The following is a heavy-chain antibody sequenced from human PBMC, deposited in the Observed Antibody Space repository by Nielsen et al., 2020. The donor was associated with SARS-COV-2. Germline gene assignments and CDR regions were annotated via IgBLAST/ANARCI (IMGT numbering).Heavy chain of an antibody. Sequence: WIRRPPGKGLEWVAVIWYDGSNKYYADSVKGRFTISRDNSKNTLYLQMNSLRAEDTAVYYCARDVRAVAGTYYYYGMDVWGQGTTVTVSS. V-gene: IGHV3-33*01. CDR3: ARDVRAVAGTYYYYGMDV. J-gene: IGHJ6*02. D-gene: IGHD6-19*01. CDR2: IWYDGSNK.